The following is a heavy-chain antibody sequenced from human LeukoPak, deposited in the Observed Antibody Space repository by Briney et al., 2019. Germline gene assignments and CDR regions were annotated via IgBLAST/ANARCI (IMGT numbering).Heavy chain of an antibody. V-gene: IGHV4-39*01. Sequence: SETLSLTCTVSGGSISSSSYYWGWIRQPPGKGLEWIGSICYSGSTYYNPSLKSRVTISVDTSKNQFSLKLSSVTAADTAVYYCARLAIAAAGIDYWGQGTLVTVSS. CDR3: ARLAIAAAGIDY. CDR2: ICYSGST. J-gene: IGHJ4*02. D-gene: IGHD6-13*01. CDR1: GGSISSSSYY.